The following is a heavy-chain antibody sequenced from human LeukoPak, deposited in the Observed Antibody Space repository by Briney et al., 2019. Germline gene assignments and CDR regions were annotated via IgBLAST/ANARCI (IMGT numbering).Heavy chain of an antibody. D-gene: IGHD3-22*01. V-gene: IGHV5-51*07. Sequence: ASVKISCQGSGYSFTSYWIGWVHQLPGKGLEWMGIIYPGDSDTRYRPSFQDQVTISADKSISTAYLQWSSLKASDTAMYYCARRRYYDSSGYYYNKDAFDIWGQGTMVTVSS. CDR1: GYSFTSYW. CDR2: IYPGDSDT. J-gene: IGHJ3*02. CDR3: ARRRYYDSSGYYYNKDAFDI.